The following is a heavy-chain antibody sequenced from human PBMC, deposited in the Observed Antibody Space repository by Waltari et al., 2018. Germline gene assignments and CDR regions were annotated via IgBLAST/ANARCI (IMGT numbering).Heavy chain of an antibody. CDR3: AKSPPVTSGGANYYFDY. Sequence: EVQLLESGGGLVQPGGSLRISCAASGFTFTSYAMSWVRQAPGKGLEWVSGSTGSGGSTYYADSVKGRFTISRDNSKNTLYLQMNSLRAEDTAVYYCAKSPPVTSGGANYYFDYWGQGTLVTVSS. D-gene: IGHD3-16*01. CDR2: STGSGGST. V-gene: IGHV3-23*01. CDR1: GFTFTSYA. J-gene: IGHJ4*02.